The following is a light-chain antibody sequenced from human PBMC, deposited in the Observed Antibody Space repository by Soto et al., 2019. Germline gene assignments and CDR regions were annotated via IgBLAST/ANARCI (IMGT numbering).Light chain of an antibody. V-gene: IGKV1-33*01. CDR1: QDISNY. J-gene: IGKJ4*01. Sequence: DIQMTQSPSSLSASVGDRVTVTCQASQDISNYLNWYQQKPGKAPKLLIYDASNLETGVPSRFSGSGSGTDFTFTISSLQPEDIATYYCQQYDTRITFGGGTKVDIK. CDR2: DAS. CDR3: QQYDTRIT.